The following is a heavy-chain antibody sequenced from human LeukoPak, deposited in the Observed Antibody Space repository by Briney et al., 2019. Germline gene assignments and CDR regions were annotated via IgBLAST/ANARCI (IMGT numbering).Heavy chain of an antibody. CDR2: ISGSGGST. V-gene: IGHV3-23*01. Sequence: PGGSLRLSCAASGFTFSSYAMSWVRQAPGKGLEWVSAISGSGGSTYYADSVKGRFTISRDNSKNTPYLQMNSLRAEDTAVYYCAAGGSGSYWWFDPWGQGTLVTVSS. J-gene: IGHJ5*02. CDR1: GFTFSSYA. D-gene: IGHD3-10*01. CDR3: AAGGSGSYWWFDP.